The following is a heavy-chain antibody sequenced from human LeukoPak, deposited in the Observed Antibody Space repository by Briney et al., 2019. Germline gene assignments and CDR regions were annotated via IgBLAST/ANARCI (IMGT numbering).Heavy chain of an antibody. CDR3: AREDGYSYGYSERDYYYYMDV. D-gene: IGHD5-18*01. CDR2: IIPIFGTE. V-gene: IGHV1-69*05. J-gene: IGHJ6*03. Sequence: SVKVSCKASGGTFSSYAISWVRQAPGQGLEWMGRIIPIFGTENSAKKFQGRVTITTDDSKSTAYMELTSLRSEDTAVYYCAREDGYSYGYSERDYYYYMDVWGKGTTVTVSS. CDR1: GGTFSSYA.